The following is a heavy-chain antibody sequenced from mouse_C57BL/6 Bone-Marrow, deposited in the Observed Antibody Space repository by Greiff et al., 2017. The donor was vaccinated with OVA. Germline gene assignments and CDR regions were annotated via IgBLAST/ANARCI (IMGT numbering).Heavy chain of an antibody. CDR1: GFTFSSYG. V-gene: IGHV5-6*02. CDR2: ISSGGSYT. CDR3: ARRLTGKYFDV. J-gene: IGHJ1*03. D-gene: IGHD4-1*01. Sequence: EVNVVESGGDLVKPGGSLKLSCAASGFTFSSYGMSWVRQTPDKRLEWVATISSGGSYTYYPDSVKGRFTISRDNAKNTLYLQMSSLKSEDTAMYYCARRLTGKYFDVWGTGTTVTVSS.